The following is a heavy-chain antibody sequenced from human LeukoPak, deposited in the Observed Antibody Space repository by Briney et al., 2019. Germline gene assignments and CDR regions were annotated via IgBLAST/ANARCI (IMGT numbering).Heavy chain of an antibody. Sequence: ASVRVSCKASGYTFTGYYMHWVRQAPGQGLEWMGWINPNHGDTNYAQKFQDRVSMTRDTSISTAYMELSRLRSDDTAVYYCAREVVVAATGADYWGQGTLVTVSS. CDR3: AREVVVAATGADY. V-gene: IGHV1-2*02. CDR1: GYTFTGYY. J-gene: IGHJ4*02. CDR2: INPNHGDT. D-gene: IGHD2-15*01.